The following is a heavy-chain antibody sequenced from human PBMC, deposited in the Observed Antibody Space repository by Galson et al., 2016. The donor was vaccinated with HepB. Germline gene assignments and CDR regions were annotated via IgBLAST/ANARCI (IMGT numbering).Heavy chain of an antibody. J-gene: IGHJ4*02. V-gene: IGHV1-18*01. CDR2: ISANNGNT. CDR3: ASVNDFWSGCFPPTEDY. D-gene: IGHD3-3*01. CDR1: GYSFTSHG. Sequence: SVKVSCKASGYSFTSHGISWVRQAPGQGLEWMGWISANNGNTNYAQNLQARVTMTTDTSTNTAYMELRSHRSDDTAVYFCASVNDFWSGCFPPTEDYWGQGTLVTVSS.